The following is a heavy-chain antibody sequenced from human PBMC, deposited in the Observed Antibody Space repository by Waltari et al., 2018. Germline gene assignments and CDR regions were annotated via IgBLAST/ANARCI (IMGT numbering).Heavy chain of an antibody. D-gene: IGHD6-13*01. CDR3: AREGAAAGTIFDY. J-gene: IGHJ4*02. CDR2: IYYSGST. CDR1: GGSISSSSYY. V-gene: IGHV4-39*07. Sequence: QLQLQESGPGLVKPSETLSLTCTVSGGSISSSSYYWGWIRQPPGKGLEWIGSIYYSGSTYYNPSLKSRVTISVDTSKNQFSLKLSSVTAAYTAVYYCAREGAAAGTIFDYWGQGTLVTVSS.